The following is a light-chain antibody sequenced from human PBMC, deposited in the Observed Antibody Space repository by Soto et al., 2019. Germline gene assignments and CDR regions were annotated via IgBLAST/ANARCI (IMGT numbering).Light chain of an antibody. J-gene: IGKJ1*01. V-gene: IGKV3-11*01. CDR3: QQRSEWPRT. CDR2: DAS. Sequence: EIVLTQSPATLSLSPGERATLSCRASQSISSSLAWYQQKPGQAPRLFIYDASTRATGFPARFSGSGSGTDFTLTIGSLEPEDFAVYYCQQRSEWPRTFGQGTKV. CDR1: QSISSS.